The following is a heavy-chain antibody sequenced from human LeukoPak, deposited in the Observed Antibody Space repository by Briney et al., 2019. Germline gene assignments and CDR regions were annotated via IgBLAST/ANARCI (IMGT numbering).Heavy chain of an antibody. V-gene: IGHV3-64D*06. Sequence: GGSLRLSCSAPGFTFTSHVMHWVRQAPGKGLQYVSGISMNVQTAYYAGSVKGRFTISRDSSKNTVYLQINSLTAEDTAVYYCVREGLERRTNFDYWGQGTLVSVSS. CDR3: VREGLERRTNFDY. D-gene: IGHD1-1*01. CDR2: ISMNVQTA. J-gene: IGHJ4*02. CDR1: GFTFTSHV.